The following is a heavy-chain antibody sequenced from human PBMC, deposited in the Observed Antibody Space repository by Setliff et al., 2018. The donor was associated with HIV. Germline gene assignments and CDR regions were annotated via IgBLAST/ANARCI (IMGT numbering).Heavy chain of an antibody. Sequence: HPGGSLRLSCAVSGFPFSISPMNWVRLPPGKGPVWLSRINAAGGNTNYVDSVKGRFTISRDNAGSTVYLQMSSLRAEDTAVYYCARGQKMYFIDLYYLDYWGQGTLVTVSS. D-gene: IGHD3-10*01. J-gene: IGHJ4*02. CDR3: ARGQKMYFIDLYYLDY. CDR2: INAAGGNT. CDR1: GFPFSISP. V-gene: IGHV3-74*01.